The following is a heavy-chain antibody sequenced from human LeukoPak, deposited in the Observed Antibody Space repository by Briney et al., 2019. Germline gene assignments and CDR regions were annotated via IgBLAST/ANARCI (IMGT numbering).Heavy chain of an antibody. CDR3: AKLWGATGGSAFDI. CDR2: IKQDGSEK. CDR1: GFTFSSYW. Sequence: PGGSLRLPCAASGFTFSSYWMSWVRQAPGKGLEWVANIKQDGSEKYYVDSVKGRFTISRDNAKNSLYLQMNSLRAEDTAVYYCAKLWGATGGSAFDIWGQGTMVTVSS. D-gene: IGHD1-26*01. V-gene: IGHV3-7*01. J-gene: IGHJ3*02.